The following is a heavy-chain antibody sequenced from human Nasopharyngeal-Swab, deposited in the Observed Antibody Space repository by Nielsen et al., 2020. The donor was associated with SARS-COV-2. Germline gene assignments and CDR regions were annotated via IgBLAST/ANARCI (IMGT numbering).Heavy chain of an antibody. D-gene: IGHD3-16*01. V-gene: IGHV1-46*01. Sequence: ASVQVSCKASGYTFISYYMHWVRQAPGQGLEWMGIINPSGGSTSYAQKFQGRVIMTRNTSTSTAYLVLSSLRSEDTAVYYCARGGSSLGANLEDPWGQGTLVIVSS. CDR2: INPSGGST. J-gene: IGHJ5*02. CDR1: GYTFISYY. CDR3: ARGGSSLGANLEDP.